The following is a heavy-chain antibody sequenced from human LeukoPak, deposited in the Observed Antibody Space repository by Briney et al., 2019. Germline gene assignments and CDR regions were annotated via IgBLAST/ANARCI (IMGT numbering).Heavy chain of an antibody. Sequence: GGSLRLSCAASGFTFSDYYMSWIRQAPGKGLEWISSISGSGNTIYYADSAVGRFTISRDNAKNSLYLLMNSLTAEDTAVYYCARDRSGGTYYYDSSGYSFWGQGTLVTVSS. V-gene: IGHV3-11*01. CDR1: GFTFSDYY. CDR2: ISGSGNTI. CDR3: ARDRSGGTYYYDSSGYSF. D-gene: IGHD3-22*01. J-gene: IGHJ4*02.